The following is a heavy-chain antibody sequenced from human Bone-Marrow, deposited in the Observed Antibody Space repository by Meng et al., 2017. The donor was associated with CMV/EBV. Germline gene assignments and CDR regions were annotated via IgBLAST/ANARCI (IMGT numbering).Heavy chain of an antibody. Sequence: GGSLRLSCAASGFTFSNYGMHWVRQAPGMGLEWVAFIRNDGSNKYADSVKGRFTISRANSKNTLYLQMNSLRAEDTAVYYCVSELQFTYFDYWGQGTLVTVSS. CDR1: GFTFSNYG. CDR2: IRNDGSN. D-gene: IGHD5-24*01. J-gene: IGHJ4*02. V-gene: IGHV3-30*02. CDR3: VSELQFTYFDY.